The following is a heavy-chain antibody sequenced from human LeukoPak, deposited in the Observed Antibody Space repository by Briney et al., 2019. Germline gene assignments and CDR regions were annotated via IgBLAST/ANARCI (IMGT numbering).Heavy chain of an antibody. D-gene: IGHD6-19*01. V-gene: IGHV3-23*01. J-gene: IGHJ5*02. CDR1: GFTFSRHG. CDR2: ISPSADIK. CDR3: AKDYGQQWLVTLSIDWFDP. Sequence: GGSLRLSCAASGFTFSRHGMNWVRQAPGKGLEWVSGISPSADIKYYADSVKGRFTISRDNSKNTLYLQMNSLRAEDTAVYYCAKDYGQQWLVTLSIDWFDPWGQGTLVTVSS.